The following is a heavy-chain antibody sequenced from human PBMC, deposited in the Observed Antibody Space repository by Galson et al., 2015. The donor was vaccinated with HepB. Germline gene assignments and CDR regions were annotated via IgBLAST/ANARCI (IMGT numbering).Heavy chain of an antibody. V-gene: IGHV3-30*04. CDR2: ISYDGSNK. D-gene: IGHD3-22*01. CDR1: GFTFSSYA. J-gene: IGHJ4*02. Sequence: SLRLSCAASGFTFSSYAMHWVRQAPGKGLEWVAVISYDGSNKYYADSVKGRFTISRDNSKNTLYLQMNSLRAEDTAVYYCARDLLPTYYYDSSGYWGGGYWAQGTLVTVSS. CDR3: ARDLLPTYYYDSSGYWGGGY.